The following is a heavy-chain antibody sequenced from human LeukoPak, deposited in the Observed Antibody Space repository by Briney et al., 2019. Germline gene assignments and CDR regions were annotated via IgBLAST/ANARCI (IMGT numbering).Heavy chain of an antibody. V-gene: IGHV3-11*04. CDR3: AIWTDYYESHYFDY. CDR2: ISSGAKTI. D-gene: IGHD3/OR15-3a*01. J-gene: IGHJ4*02. Sequence: TGGSLRLSCVASGFTFSDCYMNWIRQAPGKGLEWVSYISSGAKTIYSADSVQGRFTISRDNARNSLYLQMNSLRVEDTAVYYCAIWTDYYESHYFDYWGQGTLVTVSS. CDR1: GFTFSDCY.